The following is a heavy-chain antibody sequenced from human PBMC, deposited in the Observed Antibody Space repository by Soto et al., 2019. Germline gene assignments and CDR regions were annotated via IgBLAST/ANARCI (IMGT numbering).Heavy chain of an antibody. J-gene: IGHJ4*02. CDR1: GFTFSSYA. V-gene: IGHV3-30-3*01. CDR3: AREEGTDY. Sequence: QVQLVESGGGVVQPGRSLRLSCAASGFTFSSYAMYWVRQAPGKGLEWVAVISYDGSNKYYADSVKGRFTISRDNSKNTLYLQMNSLRAEDTAVYYCAREEGTDYWGQGTLVTVSS. D-gene: IGHD1-1*01. CDR2: ISYDGSNK.